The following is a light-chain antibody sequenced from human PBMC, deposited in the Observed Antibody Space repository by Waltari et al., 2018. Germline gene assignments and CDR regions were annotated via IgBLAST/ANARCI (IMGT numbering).Light chain of an antibody. CDR3: QHYDVWRT. Sequence: EIVMTQSPATLSVSPGERAILSCRASQSVSSNLAWYQQKPGQAPRLLIYGASTRAAGIPARFSGSGSDTEFTLTINTLRSEDFAVYYCQHYDVWRTFGQGTKVEIK. J-gene: IGKJ1*01. V-gene: IGKV3-15*01. CDR2: GAS. CDR1: QSVSSN.